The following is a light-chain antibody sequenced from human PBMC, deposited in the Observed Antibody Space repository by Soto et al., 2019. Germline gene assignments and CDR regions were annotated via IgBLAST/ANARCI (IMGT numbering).Light chain of an antibody. J-gene: IGLJ2*01. CDR2: DVN. V-gene: IGLV2-14*01. CDR1: SSDIGGYDY. CDR3: TSYASGSSHVV. Sequence: QSALTQPASVSGSPGQSITLSCTGTSSDIGGYDYVSWYQRHPGKAPKLIIYDVNNRPSGVSNRFSGSKSGNTASLTLSGLQAEDGADYYCTSYASGSSHVVFGGGTQLTVL.